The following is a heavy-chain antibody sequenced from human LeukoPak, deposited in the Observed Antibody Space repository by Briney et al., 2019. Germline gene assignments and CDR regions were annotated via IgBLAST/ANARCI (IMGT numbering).Heavy chain of an antibody. V-gene: IGHV4-39*01. CDR3: ARTLGWASSRYPFDG. CDR1: GGSISSSNYY. J-gene: IGHJ4*02. Sequence: SETLSLTCTVSGGSISSSNYYGGWIRQPPGKGLEWIGSMYYSGNTDYNPSLKSRVTISVDTSKNQFSLKVNSVTAADTAVCYCARTLGWASSRYPFDGWGQGTLVTVSS. D-gene: IGHD3-16*02. CDR2: MYYSGNT.